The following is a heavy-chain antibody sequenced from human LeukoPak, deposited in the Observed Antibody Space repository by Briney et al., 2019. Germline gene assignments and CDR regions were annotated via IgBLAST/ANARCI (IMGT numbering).Heavy chain of an antibody. CDR1: GYTFTSYY. J-gene: IGHJ6*03. CDR2: INPSGGST. D-gene: IGHD3-22*01. CDR3: ARDYYDSSGYYYYYMDV. V-gene: IGHV1-46*01. Sequence: ASVKVSCKASGYTFTSYYMHWVRQAPGQGLEWMGIINPSGGSTSYAQKFQGRVTMTRDMSTSTVYMELSSLRSDDTAVYYCARDYYDSSGYYYYYMDVWGKGTTVTVSS.